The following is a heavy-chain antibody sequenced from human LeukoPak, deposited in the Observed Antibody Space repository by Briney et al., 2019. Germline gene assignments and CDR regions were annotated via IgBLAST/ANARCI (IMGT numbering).Heavy chain of an antibody. CDR2: INGDNGNT. Sequence: ASVKVSCKASGYTFYNYAMHWVRQAPGQRLEWMGCINGDNGNTQYSQKFQGRVTFTRDTSASTAYMELSSLTSEDMAVFYCARGGPNSGGLTLDHWGQGTLVSVSS. CDR3: ARGGPNSGGLTLDH. J-gene: IGHJ4*02. D-gene: IGHD6-19*01. CDR1: GYTFYNYA. V-gene: IGHV1-3*03.